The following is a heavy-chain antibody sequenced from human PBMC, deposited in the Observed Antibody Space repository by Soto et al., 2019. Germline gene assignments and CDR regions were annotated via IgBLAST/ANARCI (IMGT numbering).Heavy chain of an antibody. CDR1: GYSFTSYW. CDR2: IYPGDSDT. CDR3: ARTAAAGKYYYGVDV. D-gene: IGHD6-13*01. V-gene: IGHV5-51*01. J-gene: IGHJ6*02. Sequence: GESLKISCKGSGYSFTSYWIGWVRQMPGKDLEWMGIIYPGDSDTRYSPSFQGQVTISADKSISTTYLQWSSLKASDTAMYYCARTAAAGKYYYGVDVWGQGTTVTVS.